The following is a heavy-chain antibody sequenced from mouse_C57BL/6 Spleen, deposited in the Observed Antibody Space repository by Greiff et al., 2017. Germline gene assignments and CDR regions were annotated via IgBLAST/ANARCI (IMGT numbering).Heavy chain of an antibody. V-gene: IGHV1-61*01. CDR2: IYPSDSET. CDR1: GYTFTSYW. J-gene: IGHJ2*01. D-gene: IGHD2-4*01. Sequence: QVQLQQPGAELVRPGSSVKLSCKASGYTFTSYWMDWVKQRPGQGLEWIGNIYPSDSETHYNQKFKDKATLTVDKSSSTAYMQLSSLTSEDSAVYYCERGGDYGPYYFDYWGQGTTLTVSS. CDR3: ERGGDYGPYYFDY.